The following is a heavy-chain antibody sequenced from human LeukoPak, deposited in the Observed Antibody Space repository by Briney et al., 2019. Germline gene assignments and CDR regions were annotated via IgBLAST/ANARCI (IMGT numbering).Heavy chain of an antibody. CDR1: GYTFTTSG. J-gene: IGHJ4*02. CDR2: ISGYNGNT. CDR3: ARGGRGGSNHFDY. V-gene: IGHV1-18*01. Sequence: GASVKVSCKASGYTFTTSGITWVRQAPGQGLEWMGWISGYNGNTKYGQDFQRRVTMTTDTSTTTAYMELRSLRSADTAVYYCARGGRGGSNHFDYWGQGTLVTVSS. D-gene: IGHD1-26*01.